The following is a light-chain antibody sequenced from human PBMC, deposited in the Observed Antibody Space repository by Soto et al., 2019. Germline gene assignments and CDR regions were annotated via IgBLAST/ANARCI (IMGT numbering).Light chain of an antibody. CDR2: EVS. J-gene: IGLJ3*02. V-gene: IGLV2-8*01. CDR1: SSDVGAYNY. Sequence: QSALTQPASVSGSPGQSIAISCTGSSSDVGAYNYVSWYQQHPGKAPKLMIYEVSKRPSGVPDRFSGSKSGNRASLTVSGLQADDEADYYCSSSAGRSKRVFGGGTKVTVL. CDR3: SSSAGRSKRV.